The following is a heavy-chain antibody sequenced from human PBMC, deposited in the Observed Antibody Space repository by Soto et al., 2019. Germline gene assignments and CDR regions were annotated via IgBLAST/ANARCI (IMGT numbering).Heavy chain of an antibody. CDR2: IYHSGST. Sequence: QLQLQESGSGLVKPSQTLSLTCAVSGGSISSGGYSWSWIRQPPGKGLEWIGYIYHSGSTYYNPSLKSRVTISVDRSKYQFSLKLSSVTAADTAVYYCARDTYYYDSTGSGYYGMDVWGQGTTVTVSS. CDR3: ARDTYYYDSTGSGYYGMDV. J-gene: IGHJ6*02. CDR1: GGSISSGGYS. D-gene: IGHD3-22*01. V-gene: IGHV4-30-2*01.